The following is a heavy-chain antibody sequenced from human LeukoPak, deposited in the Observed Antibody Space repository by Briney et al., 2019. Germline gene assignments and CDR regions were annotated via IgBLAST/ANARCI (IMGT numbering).Heavy chain of an antibody. CDR2: IKQVGSEK. CDR1: GFTSSSYW. J-gene: IGHJ4*02. V-gene: IGHV3-7*03. CDR3: ARLSSTSGFDY. Sequence: GGSLRLSCAASGFTSSSYWMSWVRQAPGKGLEWGAHIKQVGSEKYYVDSVKGRFTISRDNAKNSLYLQMNSVRAEDTAVYYCARLSSTSGFDYWGQGTLVTVAS. D-gene: IGHD2-2*01.